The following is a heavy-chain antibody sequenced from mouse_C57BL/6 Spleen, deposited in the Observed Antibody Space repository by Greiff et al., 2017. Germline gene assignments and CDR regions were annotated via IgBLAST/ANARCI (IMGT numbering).Heavy chain of an antibody. V-gene: IGHV1-55*01. CDR1: GYTFTSYW. J-gene: IGHJ2*01. CDR3: ARNYGSSYVGLCDY. D-gene: IGHD1-1*01. CDR2: IYPGSGST. Sequence: VQLQQPGAELVKPGASVKMSCKASGYTFTSYWITWVKQRPGQGLEWIGDIYPGSGSTNYNEKFKSKATLTVDTSSSTAYMQLSSLTSEDSAVYYCARNYGSSYVGLCDYWGQGTTLTVSS.